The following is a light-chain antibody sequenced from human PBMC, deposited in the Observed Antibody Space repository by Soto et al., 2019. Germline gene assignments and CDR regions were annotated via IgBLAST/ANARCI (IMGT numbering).Light chain of an antibody. CDR1: SSNIGAGYD. J-gene: IGLJ2*01. Sequence: QPVLTQPPSVSGAPGQRVTISCTGSSSNIGAGYDVHWYQQLPGTAPKLLIYGNSNRPSGVPDRFSGSKSGTSASLAITGLQAEHEADYDAQSCASSLRGSDVVFGGGTKVTVL. CDR2: GNS. V-gene: IGLV1-40*01. CDR3: QSCASSLRGSDVV.